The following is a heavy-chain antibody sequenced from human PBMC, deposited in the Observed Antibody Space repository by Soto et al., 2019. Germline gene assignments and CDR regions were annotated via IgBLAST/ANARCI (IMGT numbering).Heavy chain of an antibody. CDR1: GGSFSGYY. D-gene: IGHD5-12*01. V-gene: IGHV4-34*01. J-gene: IGHJ4*02. CDR2: INHSGST. Sequence: SETLSLTCAVYGGSFSGYYWSWIRQPPGKGLEWIGEINHSGSTNYNPSLKSRVTISVDTSKNQFSLKLSSVTAADTAVYYCARGGQTDYPGGRPYDFDYWGQGTLVTVSS. CDR3: ARGGQTDYPGGRPYDFDY.